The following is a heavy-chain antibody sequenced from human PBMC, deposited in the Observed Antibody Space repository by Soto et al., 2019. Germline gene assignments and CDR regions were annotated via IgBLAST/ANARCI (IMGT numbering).Heavy chain of an antibody. CDR1: GFTFSSYA. CDR3: ARTLTTVTEIDY. D-gene: IGHD4-17*01. CDR2: ISYDGSNK. J-gene: IGHJ4*02. V-gene: IGHV3-30-3*01. Sequence: ESGGGVVQPGRSLRLSCAASGFTFSSYAMHWVRQAPGKGLEWVAVISYDGSNKYYADSVKGRFTISRDNSKNTLYLQMNSLRAEDTAVYYCARTLTTVTEIDYWGQGTLVTVSS.